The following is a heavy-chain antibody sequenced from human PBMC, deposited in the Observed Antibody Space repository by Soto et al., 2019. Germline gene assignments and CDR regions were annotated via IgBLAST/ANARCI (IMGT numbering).Heavy chain of an antibody. CDR3: ARDPASSIATNWFDP. Sequence: ASVKVSCKASGYTFTGYYMHWVRQAPGQGLEWMGWINPNSGGTNYAQKFQGRVTMTRDTSISTTYMELSRLGSDDTAVYYCARDPASSIATNWFDPWGQGTLVTVSS. CDR1: GYTFTGYY. V-gene: IGHV1-2*02. D-gene: IGHD6-6*01. CDR2: INPNSGGT. J-gene: IGHJ5*02.